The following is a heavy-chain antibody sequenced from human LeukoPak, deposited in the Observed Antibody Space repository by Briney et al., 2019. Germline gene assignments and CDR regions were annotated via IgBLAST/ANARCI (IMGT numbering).Heavy chain of an antibody. Sequence: KPGGSLRLSCAVSGFTFTDTYMTWIRQAPGKGLESLSYISPSGTDISYADSVKGRFTISRDNAKNSLYLQMNSLRPEDTAVYYCARANPVLMVSKYFQHWGQGTLVTVSS. J-gene: IGHJ1*01. V-gene: IGHV3-11*04. D-gene: IGHD2-8*01. CDR3: ARANPVLMVSKYFQH. CDR1: GFTFTDTY. CDR2: ISPSGTDI.